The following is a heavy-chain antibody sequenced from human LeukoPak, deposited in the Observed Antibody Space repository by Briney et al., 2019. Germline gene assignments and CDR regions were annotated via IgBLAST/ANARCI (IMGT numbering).Heavy chain of an antibody. J-gene: IGHJ4*02. CDR2: IRSDGSST. D-gene: IGHD3-10*01. Sequence: GGSLRLSCAASGFTFSSYWMHWVRQAPGKGLVWVSHIRSDGSSTNYADSVKGRFTISRDNAKSTLFLQMNSLRAEDTAVYYCAREDFGVDYWGQGTLVTVSS. CDR3: AREDFGVDY. V-gene: IGHV3-74*01. CDR1: GFTFSSYW.